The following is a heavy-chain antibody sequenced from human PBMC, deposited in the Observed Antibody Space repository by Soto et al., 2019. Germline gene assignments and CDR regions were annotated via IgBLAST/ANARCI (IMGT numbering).Heavy chain of an antibody. CDR2: IIPLFGRG. Sequence: SVKVSCKASGGISTSHSISWIRQAPGQGLQWMGGIIPLFGRGNHAQQFQDRLTITADKSTSTVYMELSSLRLTDTAVYYCASDTDYYHYYCMYVWGQETTFTVSS. CDR3: ASDTDYYHYYCMYV. CDR1: GGISTSHS. V-gene: IGHV1-69*06. J-gene: IGHJ6*02. D-gene: IGHD3-10*01.